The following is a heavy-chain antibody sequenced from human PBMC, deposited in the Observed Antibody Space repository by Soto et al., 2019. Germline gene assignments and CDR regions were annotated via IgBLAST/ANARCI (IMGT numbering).Heavy chain of an antibody. V-gene: IGHV4-30-4*01. CDR2: IYDGGST. CDR1: GDSISNVNYC. CDR3: ARGPSGDKVDY. D-gene: IGHD7-27*01. J-gene: IGHJ4*02. Sequence: QVQLQESGPGLVKPSQTLSLTCTVSGDSISNVNYCWSWIRQAPDKGLEWIGNIYDGGSTYNNPSLTSRITISVDTSKNQFSLQLRSVSAADTAVYYCARGPSGDKVDYWGQGTLVTVSS.